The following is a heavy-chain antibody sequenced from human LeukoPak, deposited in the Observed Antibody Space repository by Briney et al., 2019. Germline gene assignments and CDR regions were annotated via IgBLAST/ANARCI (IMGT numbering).Heavy chain of an antibody. Sequence: ASVKVSCKASGYTFTSYGISWVRQAPGQGLEWMGWISAYNGNTNYEQKLQGRVTMTTDPSTSTAYMDLRSLRSDDTAVYYCAKTYYYDSSGLNAFDIWGQGTMVTVSS. V-gene: IGHV1-18*01. D-gene: IGHD3-22*01. CDR2: ISAYNGNT. J-gene: IGHJ3*02. CDR3: AKTYYYDSSGLNAFDI. CDR1: GYTFTSYG.